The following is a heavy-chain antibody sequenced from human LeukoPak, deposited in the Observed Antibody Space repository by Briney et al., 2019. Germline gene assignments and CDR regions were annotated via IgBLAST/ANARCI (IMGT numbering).Heavy chain of an antibody. Sequence: PRRSLRLSCAASGFTFSSYAMSWVRQAPGKGLEWVSAISSSGGSTYYADSVKGRFTISRDNSKNTLYLQMNSLRAEDTAVYYCAKAPRAMITFGGVIVFREFDYWGQGTLVTVSS. J-gene: IGHJ4*02. V-gene: IGHV3-23*01. CDR2: ISSSGGST. CDR3: AKAPRAMITFGGVIVFREFDY. D-gene: IGHD3-16*02. CDR1: GFTFSSYA.